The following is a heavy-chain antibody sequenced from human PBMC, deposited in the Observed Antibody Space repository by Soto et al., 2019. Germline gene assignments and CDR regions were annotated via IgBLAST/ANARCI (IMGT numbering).Heavy chain of an antibody. D-gene: IGHD1-1*01. CDR2: IWYDGSNK. CDR1: GFTFSSYG. V-gene: IGHV3-33*01. Sequence: QVQLVESGGGVVQPGRSLRLSCAASGFTFSSYGMHWVRQAPGKGLEWVAVIWYDGSNKYYADSVKGRFTISRDNSKXXXXXXXXXXXXXXXXXXXXXXXGTTNFDYWGQGTLVTVSS. CDR3: XXXGTTNFDY. J-gene: IGHJ4*02.